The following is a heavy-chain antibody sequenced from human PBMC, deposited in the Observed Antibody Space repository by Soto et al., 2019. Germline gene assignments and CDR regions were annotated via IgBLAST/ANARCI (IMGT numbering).Heavy chain of an antibody. V-gene: IGHV1-69*02. D-gene: IGHD2-15*01. CDR1: GGTFSSYT. CDR2: IIPILGIA. J-gene: IGHJ1*01. CDR3: ASLYCSGGSYYHPPKYFQH. Sequence: QVQLVQSGAEVKKPGSSVKVSCKASGGTFSSYTISWVRQAPGQGLEWMGRIIPILGIANYAQKFQGRVTITADKSTSTAYMELSSLRSEDTAVYYCASLYCSGGSYYHPPKYFQHWGQGTLVTVSS.